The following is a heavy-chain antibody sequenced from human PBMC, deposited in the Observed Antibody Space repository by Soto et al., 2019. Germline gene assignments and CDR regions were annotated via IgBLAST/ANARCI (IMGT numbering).Heavy chain of an antibody. Sequence: VHLVESGGGVVQPGSSLRLSCAASGFTFTSFGFHWVRQAPGRGLEWVAGISYDGTHKYVADSVKGRFTVSRDKSKNTVFLQLDGLRPEDTAIYYCARESMVAPRAFDYWGQGTLVTVSS. V-gene: IGHV3-30-3*01. CDR1: GFTFTSFG. CDR2: ISYDGTHK. CDR3: ARESMVAPRAFDY. J-gene: IGHJ4*02. D-gene: IGHD5-12*01.